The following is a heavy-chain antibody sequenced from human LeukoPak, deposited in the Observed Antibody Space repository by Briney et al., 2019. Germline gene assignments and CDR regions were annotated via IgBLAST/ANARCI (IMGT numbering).Heavy chain of an antibody. CDR3: AKELSAGTGGGWEDYFDY. Sequence: PGRSLRLSCAASGFTFSSYGMHWVRQAPGKRLEWVAVISYDGSNKFYADSVKGRFTISRDNSKSTLYLQMNSLRAEDTAVYYCAKELSAGTGGGWEDYFDYWGQGTLVTVSA. CDR1: GFTFSSYG. D-gene: IGHD6-13*01. V-gene: IGHV3-30*18. J-gene: IGHJ4*02. CDR2: ISYDGSNK.